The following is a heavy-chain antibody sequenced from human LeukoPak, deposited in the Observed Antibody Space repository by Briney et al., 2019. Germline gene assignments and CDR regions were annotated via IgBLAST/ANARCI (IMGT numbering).Heavy chain of an antibody. CDR1: GFIFSSYG. CDR3: AGKGYYYYGMDV. Sequence: GRSLRLSCAASGFIFSSYGMHCDRQAPGKWLEWVAVGWYDGTKKYYEDSVKGRFTISRDNSKNTLYLQMNSLRAEDTAVYYCAGKGYYYYGMDVWGQGTTVTVSS. J-gene: IGHJ6*02. D-gene: IGHD4-23*01. V-gene: IGHV3-33*01. CDR2: GWYDGTKK.